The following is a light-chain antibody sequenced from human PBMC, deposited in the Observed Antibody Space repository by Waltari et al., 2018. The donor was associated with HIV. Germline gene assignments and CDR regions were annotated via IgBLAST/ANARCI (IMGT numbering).Light chain of an antibody. CDR2: RNN. J-gene: IGLJ3*02. CDR3: SAWDRSVSVWV. V-gene: IGLV10-54*04. CDR1: SNNVGKQG. Sequence: QAGLTQPPSMSDTLGQTATLTCTGTSNNVGKQGVRWLQQHLGHPPKLLSYRNNNRPSGISERFSASRSGNTASLTITGLQPEDEADYYCSAWDRSVSVWVFGGGTKLTVL.